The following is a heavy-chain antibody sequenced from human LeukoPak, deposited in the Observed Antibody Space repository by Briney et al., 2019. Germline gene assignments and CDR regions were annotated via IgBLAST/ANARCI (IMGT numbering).Heavy chain of an antibody. CDR2: ITGSGGTT. D-gene: IGHD2-2*01. J-gene: IGHJ4*02. CDR3: AKDQALYCSGTSCYLFDY. V-gene: IGHV3-23*01. Sequence: PGGSLRLSCAASGFTSSSYSMNWVRQAPGKGLEWVSGITGSGGTTDYADSVKGRFTISRDNSKNTLYLQMNSLRAEDTAVYYCAKDQALYCSGTSCYLFDYWGQGTLVTVSS. CDR1: GFTSSSYS.